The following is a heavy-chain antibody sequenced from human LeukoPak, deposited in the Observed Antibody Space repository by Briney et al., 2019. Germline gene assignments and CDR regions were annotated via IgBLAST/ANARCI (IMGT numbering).Heavy chain of an antibody. J-gene: IGHJ3*02. CDR1: GGSISSYY. CDR3: ARRRRGYYGYEDAFDI. CDR2: LYNSGST. D-gene: IGHD5-12*01. Sequence: PSETLSLTCTVSGGSISSYYWSWIRQPPGKGLEWIGYLYNSGSTNYNPSLKSRVTISVHTSRNQFSLKLSSVTAADTAVYYCARRRRGYYGYEDAFDIWGQGTMVTVSS. V-gene: IGHV4-59*08.